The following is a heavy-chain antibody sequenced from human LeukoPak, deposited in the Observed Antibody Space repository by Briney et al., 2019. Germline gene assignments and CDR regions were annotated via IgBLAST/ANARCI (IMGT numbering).Heavy chain of an antibody. D-gene: IGHD3-10*01. Sequence: ASVKVSCKASGYTFTSYYMHWVRQAPGQGLEWMGIINPSGGSTSYAQKLQGRVTMTTDTSTSTAYMELRSLRSDDTAVYYCARWGAFRGRGYYFDYWGQGTLVTVSS. J-gene: IGHJ4*02. V-gene: IGHV1-46*01. CDR3: ARWGAFRGRGYYFDY. CDR2: INPSGGST. CDR1: GYTFTSYY.